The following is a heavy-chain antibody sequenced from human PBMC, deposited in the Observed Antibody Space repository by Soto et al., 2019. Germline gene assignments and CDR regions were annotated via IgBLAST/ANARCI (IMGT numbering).Heavy chain of an antibody. Sequence: GGSLRLSCAASGFTFSSYGMHWVRQAPGKGLEWVAVIWYDGSNKYYADSVKGRFTISRDNSKNTLYLQMNSLRVEDMSVYYCAMEDFYDFWSGYNVVGNFQHWGQGTLVTVSS. V-gene: IGHV3-33*01. D-gene: IGHD3-3*01. CDR3: AMEDFYDFWSGYNVVGNFQH. CDR1: GFTFSSYG. J-gene: IGHJ1*01. CDR2: IWYDGSNK.